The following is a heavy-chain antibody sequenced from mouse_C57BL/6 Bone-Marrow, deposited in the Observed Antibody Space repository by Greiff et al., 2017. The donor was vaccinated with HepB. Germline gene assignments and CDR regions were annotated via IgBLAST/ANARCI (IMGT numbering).Heavy chain of an antibody. CDR1: GYTFTSYW. D-gene: IGHD2-1*01. V-gene: IGHV1-55*01. CDR2: IYPGSGST. J-gene: IGHJ4*01. Sequence: QVQLQQPGAELVKPGASVKMSCKASGYTFTSYWITWVKQRPGQGLEWIGDIYPGSGSTNYNEKFKSKATLTVDTSSSTAYMQLSSLTSEDSAVYCCARGYRGNYVSYYYAMDYWGQGTSVTVSS. CDR3: ARGYRGNYVSYYYAMDY.